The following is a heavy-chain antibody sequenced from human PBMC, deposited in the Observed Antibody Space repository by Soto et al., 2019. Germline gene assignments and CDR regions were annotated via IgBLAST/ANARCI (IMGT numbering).Heavy chain of an antibody. J-gene: IGHJ4*02. CDR1: GYTFTSYG. CDR3: ATDRHYMVAGEYYLDY. V-gene: IGHV1-18*01. D-gene: IGHD2-15*01. Sequence: ASVKVSCKASGYTFTSYGISWVRQAPGQGLEWMGWISAYNGNTNYAQKLQGRVTMTTDTSTSTAYVELSSLRSEDTAVYYCATDRHYMVAGEYYLDYWGQGTQVTVSS. CDR2: ISAYNGNT.